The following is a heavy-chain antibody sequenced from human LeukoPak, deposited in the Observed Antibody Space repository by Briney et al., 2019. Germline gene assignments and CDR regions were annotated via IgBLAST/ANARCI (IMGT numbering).Heavy chain of an antibody. Sequence: GGSLRLSCAASGFTFSNYWMSWVRQAPGKGLEWVANIKQDGSEKYYVDSVKGRFTISRDNAKNSLYLQMNSLRAEDTAVYYCARKVNGVINWFDPWGQGTLVTVSS. CDR1: GFTFSNYW. V-gene: IGHV3-7*01. CDR3: ARKVNGVINWFDP. CDR2: IKQDGSEK. D-gene: IGHD2-8*01. J-gene: IGHJ5*02.